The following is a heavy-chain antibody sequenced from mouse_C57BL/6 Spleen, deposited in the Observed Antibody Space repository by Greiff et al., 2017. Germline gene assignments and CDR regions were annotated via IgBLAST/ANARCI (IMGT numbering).Heavy chain of an antibody. Sequence: EVQLQQSGPELVKPGASVKISCKASGYTFTDYYMNWVKQSHGKSLEWIGDINPNNGGTSYNQKFKGKATLTVDKSSSTAYMELRSLTSEDSAVYYCARYFPGGGRYWYVDVWGTGTTVTVSS. CDR1: GYTFTDYY. V-gene: IGHV1-26*01. J-gene: IGHJ1*03. CDR2: INPNNGGT. CDR3: ARYFPGGGRYWYVDV.